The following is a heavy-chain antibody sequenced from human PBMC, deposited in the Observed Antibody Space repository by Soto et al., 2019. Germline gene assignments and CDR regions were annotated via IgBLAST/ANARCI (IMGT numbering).Heavy chain of an antibody. CDR2: ISAYNGNT. Sequence: QVQLVQSGAEVKKPGASVKVSCKASGYTLTSYGISCVRQAPGQGLEWMVWISAYNGNTKNAQQLQGRVNMTTDTSTSTASMELRSLRSDDTAVYYCARDSPPVDYWGQGTLVTVSS. J-gene: IGHJ4*02. V-gene: IGHV1-18*01. CDR1: GYTLTSYG. CDR3: ARDSPPVDY.